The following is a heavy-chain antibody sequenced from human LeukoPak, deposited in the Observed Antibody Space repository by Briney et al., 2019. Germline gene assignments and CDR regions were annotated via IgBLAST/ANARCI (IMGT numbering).Heavy chain of an antibody. V-gene: IGHV1-8*01. CDR3: ARASRGYSYGEPFFDY. D-gene: IGHD5-18*01. J-gene: IGHJ4*02. Sequence: ASVKVSCKASGYTFTSYDINWVRQATGQGLEWMGWMNPNSGNTGYAQKLQGRVTMTRNTSISTAYMELSSLRSEDTAVYYCARASRGYSYGEPFFDYWGQGTLVTVSS. CDR1: GYTFTSYD. CDR2: MNPNSGNT.